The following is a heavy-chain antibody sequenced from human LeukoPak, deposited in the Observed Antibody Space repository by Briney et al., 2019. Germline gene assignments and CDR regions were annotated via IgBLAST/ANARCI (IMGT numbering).Heavy chain of an antibody. CDR3: AKGLDFWEAFDY. D-gene: IGHD3-3*01. CDR2: ISGDGGST. V-gene: IGHV3-43*02. Sequence: QSGGSLRLSCAASGFTFDDYAMHWVRQAPGKGLEWVSLISGDGGSTYYADSVKGRFTISRDNSKNSLYLQMNSLRTEDTALYHCAKGLDFWEAFDYWGQGTLVTVSS. CDR1: GFTFDDYA. J-gene: IGHJ4*02.